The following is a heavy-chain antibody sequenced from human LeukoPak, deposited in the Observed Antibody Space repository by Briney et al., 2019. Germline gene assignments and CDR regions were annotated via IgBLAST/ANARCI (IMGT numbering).Heavy chain of an antibody. Sequence: SVKVSCKASGGTFSSYTISLLRQDPGAGLEWMGRIIPILGIANYAQKFQGRVTITAEKSTSTAYMELSSLRSEDTAVYYCARGEQWLRPYDYWGQGTLVTVYS. V-gene: IGHV1-69*02. D-gene: IGHD5-12*01. CDR2: IIPILGIA. J-gene: IGHJ4*02. CDR1: GGTFSSYT. CDR3: ARGEQWLRPYDY.